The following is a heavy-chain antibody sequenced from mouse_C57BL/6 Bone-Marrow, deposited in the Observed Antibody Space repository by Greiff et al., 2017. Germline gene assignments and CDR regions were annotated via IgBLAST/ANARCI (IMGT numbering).Heavy chain of an antibody. CDR1: GFSLTSYA. CDR2: IWTGGGT. Sequence: VQRVESGPGLVAPSQSLSITCTVSGFSLTSYAISWVRQPPGKGLEWLGVIWTGGGTNYNSALKSRLSISKDNSKSQVFLKMNSLQTDDTARYYCARTTVVATDYAMDYWGQGTSVTVSS. CDR3: ARTTVVATDYAMDY. J-gene: IGHJ4*01. V-gene: IGHV2-9-1*01. D-gene: IGHD1-1*01.